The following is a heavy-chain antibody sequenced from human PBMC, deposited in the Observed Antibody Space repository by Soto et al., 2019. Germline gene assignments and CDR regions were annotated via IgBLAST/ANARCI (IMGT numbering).Heavy chain of an antibody. D-gene: IGHD3-22*01. V-gene: IGHV4-34*01. Sequence: SETLSLTCAVYGGSFSGYYWSWIRQPPGKGLEWIGEINHSGSTNYNPSLKSRVTISVDTSKNQFSLKLSSVTAADTAVYYCARGDVTTYYSDSSGYHYWGQGTLVTVSS. J-gene: IGHJ4*02. CDR2: INHSGST. CDR1: GGSFSGYY. CDR3: ARGDVTTYYSDSSGYHY.